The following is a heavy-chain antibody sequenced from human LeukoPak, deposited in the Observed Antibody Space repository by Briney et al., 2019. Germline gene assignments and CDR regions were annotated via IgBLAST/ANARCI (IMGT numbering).Heavy chain of an antibody. CDR2: INPNSGGT. J-gene: IGHJ5*02. CDR1: GYTFTGYY. D-gene: IGHD2-21*01. Sequence: ASVKVSCKASGYTFTGYYMHWVRQAPGQGLEWMGWINPNSGGTNYAQKFQGRFTMTRVTSISTAYMELSRLRSGDTAVFYCARLIPGVVVIAIRPRWFAPWAREPWSPSPQ. CDR3: ARLIPGVVVIAIRPRWFAP. V-gene: IGHV1-2*02.